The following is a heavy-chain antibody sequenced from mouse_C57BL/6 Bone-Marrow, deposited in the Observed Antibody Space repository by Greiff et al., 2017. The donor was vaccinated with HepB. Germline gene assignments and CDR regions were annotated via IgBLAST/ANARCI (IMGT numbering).Heavy chain of an antibody. CDR2: INPNNGGT. CDR3: ARSLRRSYYYAMDY. Sequence: EVQLQQSGPELVKPGASVKISCKASGYTFTDYYMNWVKQSHGKSLEWIGDINPNNGGTSYNQKLQGKATLTVDKYSSTAYMELRSLTSEASAVYYCARSLRRSYYYAMDYWGQGTSVTVSS. CDR1: GYTFTDYY. J-gene: IGHJ4*01. D-gene: IGHD2-12*01. V-gene: IGHV1-26*01.